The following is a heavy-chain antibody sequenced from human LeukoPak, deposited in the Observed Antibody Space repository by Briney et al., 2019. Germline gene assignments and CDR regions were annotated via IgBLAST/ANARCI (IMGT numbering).Heavy chain of an antibody. J-gene: IGHJ3*02. CDR1: ALTSASIN. V-gene: IGHV3-21*01. Sequence: GGSRRPSCAPSALTSASINIKCVRHAAMNGREWVSSIGTDGSYIYYADSVQGRFTISRDNAKNSLYLQMNSLRAEDTAVYYCARKMKTGDRVGTFDIWGQGTMVTVSS. CDR2: IGTDGSYI. D-gene: IGHD1-1*01. CDR3: ARKMKTGDRVGTFDI.